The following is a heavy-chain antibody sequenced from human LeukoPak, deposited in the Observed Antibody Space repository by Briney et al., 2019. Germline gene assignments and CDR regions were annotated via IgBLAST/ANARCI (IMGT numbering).Heavy chain of an antibody. CDR2: INPNSGGT. J-gene: IGHJ4*02. Sequence: ASVKVSCKASGYTFTGYYMHWVRQAPGQGLEWMGWINPNSGGTNYAQKFQGRVTMTRDTSISTAYMELSRLRSDDTAVYYCASIAAAGTPEGFDYWGQGTLVTASS. D-gene: IGHD6-13*01. CDR3: ASIAAAGTPEGFDY. V-gene: IGHV1-2*02. CDR1: GYTFTGYY.